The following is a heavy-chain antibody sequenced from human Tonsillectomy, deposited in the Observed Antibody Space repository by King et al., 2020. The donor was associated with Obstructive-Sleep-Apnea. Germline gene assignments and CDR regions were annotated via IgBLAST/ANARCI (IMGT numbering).Heavy chain of an antibody. D-gene: IGHD6-13*01. J-gene: IGHJ5*02. CDR2: INPNSGGT. V-gene: IGHV1-2*02. Sequence: VQLVESGAEVKKPGASVKVSCKASGYLFTGYYMHWVRQAPGQGLEWMGWINPNSGGTNYAQKFQGRVTMTRDTSISTAYMELSRLRSDETAVYYCARKSPFNSSPPGWFDPWGQGTLVIVSS. CDR3: ARKSPFNSSPPGWFDP. CDR1: GYLFTGYY.